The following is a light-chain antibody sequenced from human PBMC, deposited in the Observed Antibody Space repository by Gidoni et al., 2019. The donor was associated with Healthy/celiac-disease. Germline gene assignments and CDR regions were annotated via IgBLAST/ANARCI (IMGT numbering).Light chain of an antibody. V-gene: IGKV1-8*01. J-gene: IGKJ5*01. Sequence: AIRITQSPSSLSASPGDRVTITCRASQGISSYLAWYQQKPGKAPKLLIYAASTLQSGVPSRFSGSGSGTDFTLTISCLQSEDFATYYCQQYYSYPPITFGYXTRLEIK. CDR3: QQYYSYPPIT. CDR1: QGISSY. CDR2: AAS.